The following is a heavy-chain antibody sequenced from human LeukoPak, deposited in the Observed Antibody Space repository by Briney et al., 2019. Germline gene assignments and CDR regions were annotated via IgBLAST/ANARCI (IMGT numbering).Heavy chain of an antibody. D-gene: IGHD1-14*01. CDR1: GFGFSDHY. CDR2: MRNRANSYTT. J-gene: IGHJ3*02. V-gene: IGHV3-72*01. CDR3: TTSPERGVHVFEI. Sequence: GGALRLSCGASGFGFSDHYIDWVRHAPGKGLEWVGRMRNRANSYTTENAASVKGRFTLSRDDSRRLVFLQMNGLKMEDTAVYFCTTSPERGVHVFEIWGQGTLVTVSS.